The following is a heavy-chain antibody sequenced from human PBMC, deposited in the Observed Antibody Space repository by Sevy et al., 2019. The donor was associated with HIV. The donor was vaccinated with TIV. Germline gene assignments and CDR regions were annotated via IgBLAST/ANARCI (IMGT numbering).Heavy chain of an antibody. D-gene: IGHD4-17*01. CDR2: IYHSWST. CDR3: ARASVGDYAYGMDV. Sequence: SETLSLTCAVSGGSISSGGYSWSWIRQPPGKGLEWIGYIYHSWSTYYDPSLKSRVTISVDRSKNQFSLKLSSVTAADTAVYYCARASVGDYAYGMDVWGQGTTVTVSS. J-gene: IGHJ6*02. V-gene: IGHV4-30-2*01. CDR1: GGSISSGGYS.